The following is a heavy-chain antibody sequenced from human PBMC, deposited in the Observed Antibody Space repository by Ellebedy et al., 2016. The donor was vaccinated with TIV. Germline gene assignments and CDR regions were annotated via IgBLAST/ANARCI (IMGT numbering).Heavy chain of an antibody. CDR3: ARDRTGSWTFDY. J-gene: IGHJ4*02. V-gene: IGHV1-46*01. CDR2: INPSIDST. Sequence: APVKVSCXASGYTFTNYHMHWVRHAPGQGPEWMGIINPSIDSTSYALKFQGRVTVTRDTSTSAIYMELSSLTSEDTAVYYCARDRTGSWTFDYWGQGTLVTVSS. D-gene: IGHD1-26*01. CDR1: GYTFTNYH.